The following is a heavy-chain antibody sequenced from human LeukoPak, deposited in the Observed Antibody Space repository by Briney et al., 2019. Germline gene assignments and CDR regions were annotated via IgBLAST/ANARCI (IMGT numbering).Heavy chain of an antibody. CDR1: GFTFSNYA. Sequence: GGSLRLSCAASGFTFSNYAMSWVRQAPGKGLEWVSAIVGSGGSTYYADSVKGRFTISRDNSKNTLFLQMNSLRVEDTALYYCSKWGDYDVLTGYYDSDVWGQGTLVTVSS. V-gene: IGHV3-23*01. CDR2: IVGSGGST. D-gene: IGHD3-9*01. CDR3: SKWGDYDVLTGYYDSDV. J-gene: IGHJ4*02.